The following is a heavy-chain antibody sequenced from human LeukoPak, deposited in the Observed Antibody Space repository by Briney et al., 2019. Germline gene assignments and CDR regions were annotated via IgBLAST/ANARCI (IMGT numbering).Heavy chain of an antibody. V-gene: IGHV3-66*01. Sequence: PGGSLRLSCTASGFSITSNHMTWVSQAPGKGLEWDSLMFSANNTYYADSVKGRFSTSRDHSKNTLYLQMNSLWAEHTAVYYCAGDRVYGGTSFDYWGEGALVTVSS. D-gene: IGHD4-23*01. CDR1: GFSITSNH. J-gene: IGHJ4*02. CDR2: MFSANNT. CDR3: AGDRVYGGTSFDY.